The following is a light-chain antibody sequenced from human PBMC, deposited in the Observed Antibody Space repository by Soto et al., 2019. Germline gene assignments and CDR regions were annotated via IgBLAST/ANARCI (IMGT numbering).Light chain of an antibody. CDR3: SSYTSSSTWL. Sequence: QFALTQSASASGSPGQSITISCTGTSSDVGAYNYVSWYQQHPGKAPKLMIYEVSNRPSGVSNRFSGSKSANTASLTISGLQAGDEADYYCSSYTSSSTWLFGGGTKVTVL. CDR1: SSDVGAYNY. V-gene: IGLV2-14*03. CDR2: EVS. J-gene: IGLJ3*02.